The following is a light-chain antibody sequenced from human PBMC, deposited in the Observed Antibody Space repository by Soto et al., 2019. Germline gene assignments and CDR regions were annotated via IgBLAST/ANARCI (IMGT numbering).Light chain of an antibody. CDR1: NSGVVNYEY. CDR2: EGR. CDR3: LSYGKV. Sequence: QSVLSQPASVSGSPGQSITISCTGINSGVVNYEYVSWYQQFPDKAPKPIIYEGRERPSGVSDRFSGSKSDNAASLTISALQTEDEAEYFCLSYGKVFGTGTKVTVL. J-gene: IGLJ1*01. V-gene: IGLV2-23*01.